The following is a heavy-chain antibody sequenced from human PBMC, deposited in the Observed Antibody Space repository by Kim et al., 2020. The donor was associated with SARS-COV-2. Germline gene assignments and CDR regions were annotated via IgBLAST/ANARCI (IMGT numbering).Heavy chain of an antibody. CDR1: GYMFTSFA. CDR3: ARERAGDSNKDY. J-gene: IGHJ4*02. CDR2: IDTTTRNP. V-gene: IGHV7-4-1*01. Sequence: ASVKVSCKASGYMFTSFAINWVRQAPGQGLEWLGWIDTTTRNPTFAQGFAGRFVFSLDTSVSTAYLQIRSLKAEDTAVYYCARERAGDSNKDYWGQGTLVTVSS. D-gene: IGHD3-22*01.